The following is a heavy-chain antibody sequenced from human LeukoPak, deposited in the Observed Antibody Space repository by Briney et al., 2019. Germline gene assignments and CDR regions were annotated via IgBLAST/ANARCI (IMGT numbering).Heavy chain of an antibody. J-gene: IGHJ5*02. CDR3: ARARYTGSPVGFDP. CDR2: IDWDDDK. CDR1: GFSLSTSGMS. Sequence: SGPALVKPTQTLTLTCTFSGFSLSTSGMSVSWIRQPPGKALEWLARIDWDDDKYYSTSLKTRLTISKGTSKYQVVLTMTNMDPVDTATYYCARARYTGSPVGFDPWGQGTLVTVSS. D-gene: IGHD1-26*01. V-gene: IGHV2-70*11.